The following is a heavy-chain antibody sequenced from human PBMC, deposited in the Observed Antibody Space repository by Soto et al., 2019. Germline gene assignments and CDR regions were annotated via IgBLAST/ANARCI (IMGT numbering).Heavy chain of an antibody. CDR1: GGSISSYY. J-gene: IGHJ4*02. CDR2: IYYSGST. V-gene: IGHV4-39*01. Sequence: SETLSLTCTVSGGSISSYYWGWIRQPPGKGLEWIGSIYYSGSTYYNPSLKSRVTISVDTSKNQFSLKLSSVTAADTAVYYCARRGRIAVAGTRYFDYWGQGTLVTVSS. D-gene: IGHD6-19*01. CDR3: ARRGRIAVAGTRYFDY.